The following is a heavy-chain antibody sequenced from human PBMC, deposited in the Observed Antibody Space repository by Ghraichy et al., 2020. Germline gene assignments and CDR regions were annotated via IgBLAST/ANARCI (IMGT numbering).Heavy chain of an antibody. D-gene: IGHD6-19*01. J-gene: IGHJ4*02. V-gene: IGHV5-51*01. Sequence: GESLNISCKGSGYSFTTYWIAWVRQMPGKGLEWMGIIYPGDSDIRYSPSFQGQVTISADKSISTVYLQWSSLKASDTAMYYCARRDSTGWSKKIDFWGQGTLVTVTS. CDR1: GYSFTTYW. CDR2: IYPGDSDI. CDR3: ARRDSTGWSKKIDF.